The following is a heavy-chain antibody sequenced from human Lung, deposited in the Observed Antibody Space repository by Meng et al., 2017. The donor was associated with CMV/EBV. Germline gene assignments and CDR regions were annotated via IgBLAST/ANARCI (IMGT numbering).Heavy chain of an antibody. CDR2: CDSGDT. CDR3: VRHIIVVPARGYGVDV. D-gene: IGHD2-2*01. CDR1: GHSISSDYF. Sequence: LXCHVSGHSISSDYFWGWVRQSPGTGLEWVGICDSGDTFYNPSLKSRVAISVDTPANQFSLTLRSVTAADTAVYYCVRHIIVVPARGYGVDVWGQGXTVTVSS. V-gene: IGHV4-38-2*01. J-gene: IGHJ6*02.